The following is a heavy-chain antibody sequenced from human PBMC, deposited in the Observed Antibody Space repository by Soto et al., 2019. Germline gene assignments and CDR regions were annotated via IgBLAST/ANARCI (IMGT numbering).Heavy chain of an antibody. CDR3: ARESVGATGEAEHDAFDI. V-gene: IGHV4-34*01. J-gene: IGHJ3*02. CDR2: INHSGST. D-gene: IGHD1-26*01. CDR1: GGSFSGYY. Sequence: SETLSLTCAVYGGSFSGYYWSWIRQPPGKGLEWIGEINHSGSTNYNPSLKSRVTISVDTSKNQFSLKLSSVTAADTAVYYCARESVGATGEAEHDAFDIWGQGTMVTVSS.